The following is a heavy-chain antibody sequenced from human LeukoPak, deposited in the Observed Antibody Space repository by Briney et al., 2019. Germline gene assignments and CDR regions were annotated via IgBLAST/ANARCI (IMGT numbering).Heavy chain of an antibody. V-gene: IGHV1-69*05. Sequence: EASVKVSCKASGGTFSSYAISWVRQAPGQGLEWMGRIIPIFGTANYAQKFQGRVTITTDESTSTAHMELSSLRSEDTAVYYCAREGDYYDSSGYGRLGFDYWGQGTLVTVSS. CDR3: AREGDYYDSSGYGRLGFDY. CDR2: IIPIFGTA. J-gene: IGHJ4*02. D-gene: IGHD3-22*01. CDR1: GGTFSSYA.